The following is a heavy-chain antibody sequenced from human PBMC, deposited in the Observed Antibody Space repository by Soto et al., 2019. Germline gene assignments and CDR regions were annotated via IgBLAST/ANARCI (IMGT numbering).Heavy chain of an antibody. D-gene: IGHD4-17*01. Sequence: SETLSLTCTVSGGSISSGGYYWSWIRQHPGKGLEWIGYIYYSGSTYYNPSLKSRVTISVDTSKNQFSLKLSSVTAADTAVYYCARDRPMTTVTTSYYYGMDVWGQGTTVTVSS. CDR3: ARDRPMTTVTTSYYYGMDV. CDR2: IYYSGST. CDR1: GGSISSGGYY. V-gene: IGHV4-31*03. J-gene: IGHJ6*02.